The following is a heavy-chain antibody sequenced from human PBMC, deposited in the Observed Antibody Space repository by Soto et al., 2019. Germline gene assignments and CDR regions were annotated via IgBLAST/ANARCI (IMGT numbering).Heavy chain of an antibody. Sequence: QVQLVQSGGEVKKPGASVKVSCKASGYTFTDYGITWVRQAPGQGLEWMGWINPNSGGTNYAQKFQGRVTMTRDTSISTAYMELSRLRSDDTAVYYCARDLGDGYNFLDYWGQGTLVTVSS. CDR2: INPNSGGT. V-gene: IGHV1-2*02. D-gene: IGHD5-12*01. J-gene: IGHJ4*02. CDR1: GYTFTDYG. CDR3: ARDLGDGYNFLDY.